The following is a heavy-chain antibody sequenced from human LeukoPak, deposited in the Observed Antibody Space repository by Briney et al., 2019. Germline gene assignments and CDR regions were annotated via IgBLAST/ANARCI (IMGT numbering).Heavy chain of an antibody. CDR2: TYYRSKWYN. Sequence: SQTLSLTCAISGDSVSSNSAAWNWIRQSPSRGLEWLGRTYYRSKWYNDYAVSVKSRITINPDTSKNQFSLKLSSVTAADTAVYYCARGRGWSSSWYRNWFDPWGQGTLVTVSS. J-gene: IGHJ5*02. D-gene: IGHD6-13*01. V-gene: IGHV6-1*01. CDR3: ARGRGWSSSWYRNWFDP. CDR1: GDSVSSNSAA.